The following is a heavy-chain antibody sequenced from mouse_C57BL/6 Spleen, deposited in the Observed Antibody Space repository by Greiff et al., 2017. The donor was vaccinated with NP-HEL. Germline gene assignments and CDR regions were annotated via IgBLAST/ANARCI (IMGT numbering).Heavy chain of an antibody. D-gene: IGHD1-1*01. Sequence: QVQLQQPGAELVKPGASVKLSCKASGYTFTSYWMHWVKQRPGQGLEWIGMIHPNSGSTNYNEKFKSKATLTVDKSSSTAYMQLSSLTSEDSAVYYCAVVVIIVEDAMDYWGQGTSVTVSS. CDR2: IHPNSGST. CDR1: GYTFTSYW. CDR3: AVVVIIVEDAMDY. J-gene: IGHJ4*01. V-gene: IGHV1-64*01.